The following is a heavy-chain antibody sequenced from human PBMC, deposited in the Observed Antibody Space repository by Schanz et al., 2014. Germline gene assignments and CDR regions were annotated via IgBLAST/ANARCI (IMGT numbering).Heavy chain of an antibody. D-gene: IGHD5-12*01. V-gene: IGHV3-53*01. CDR2: MYINSGST. J-gene: IGHJ3*01. Sequence: EVQLVESGGCLIHPGGSLRLSCAVSGFTVNTNYMSWVRQAPGKGLEWISSMYINSGSTQYADSVKGRFIISRDSSKNTLFLQMNSLRAEDTAVYFCARDGGRDGYNLAFDVWGQGTLVTVSS. CDR1: GFTVNTNY. CDR3: ARDGGRDGYNLAFDV.